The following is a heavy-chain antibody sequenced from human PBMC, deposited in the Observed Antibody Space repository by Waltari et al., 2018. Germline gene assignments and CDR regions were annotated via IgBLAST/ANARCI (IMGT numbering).Heavy chain of an antibody. CDR3: VRHSRGGKNYGFDY. CDR1: GYSFINYW. CDR2: VCPNDSDT. J-gene: IGHJ4*02. Sequence: EVQLVQSGAEVKKPGESLKISCKGSGYSFINYWIGWVRQMPGKGLEWMGIVCPNDSDTRYSPSFQGHVTISADKSINTAYLQWSSLKASDIATYYCVRHSRGGKNYGFDYWGQGTLVTVSS. D-gene: IGHD5-18*01. V-gene: IGHV5-51*01.